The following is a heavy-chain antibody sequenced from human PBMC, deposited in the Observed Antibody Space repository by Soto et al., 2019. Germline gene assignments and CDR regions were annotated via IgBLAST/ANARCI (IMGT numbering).Heavy chain of an antibody. V-gene: IGHV1-2*02. D-gene: IGHD3-22*01. CDR3: ARGDFDSSANYYAGWFDP. Sequence: QVQLVQSGAEVKKPGASVKVSCKASGYTFTAYYMHWLRQAPGQGLEWMGWINPNSGGTKYAQKFQGRVTMTNDTSISTAYMELSMLGSDDTAVYYCARGDFDSSANYYAGWFDPWGQGTLVTVSS. CDR2: INPNSGGT. J-gene: IGHJ5*02. CDR1: GYTFTAYY.